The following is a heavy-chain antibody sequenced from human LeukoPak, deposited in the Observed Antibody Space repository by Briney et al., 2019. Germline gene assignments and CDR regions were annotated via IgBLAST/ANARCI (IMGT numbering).Heavy chain of an antibody. CDR3: ARQTAYYYGSGSYYNRPYFDY. J-gene: IGHJ4*02. CDR2: IYYSGST. CDR1: GGSISSSSYY. Sequence: SETLSLTCTVSGGSISSSSYYWGWIRQPPGKGLEWIGSIYYSGSTYYNPSLKSRVTISVDTSKNQFSLKLSSVTAADTAVYYCARQTAYYYGSGSYYNRPYFDYWGQGTLVTVFS. D-gene: IGHD3-10*01. V-gene: IGHV4-39*01.